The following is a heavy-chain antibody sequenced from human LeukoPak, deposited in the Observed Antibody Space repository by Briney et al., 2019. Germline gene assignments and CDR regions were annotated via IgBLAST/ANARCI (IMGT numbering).Heavy chain of an antibody. Sequence: SETLSLTCTVSGGSISSYCWSWLRQPPGKGLEWIGYIYYSGSTNYNPSLKSRVTISVDTSKNQFSLKLSSVTAADTAVYYCARDRERYYGSGSFDYWGQGTLVTVSS. V-gene: IGHV4-59*01. CDR2: IYYSGST. CDR1: GGSISSYC. D-gene: IGHD3-10*01. CDR3: ARDRERYYGSGSFDY. J-gene: IGHJ4*02.